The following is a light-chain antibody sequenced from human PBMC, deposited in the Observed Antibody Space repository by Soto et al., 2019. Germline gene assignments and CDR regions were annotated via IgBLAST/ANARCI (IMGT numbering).Light chain of an antibody. CDR3: QQYNNWPRT. Sequence: EIVLTQFPCTLSLSPVGRATLSCRASQSVSSNLALYQQKPGQAPRLLIYGASTRATGIPARFSGSGSGTEFTLTISSLQSEDFAVYYCQQYNNWPRTFGQGTKVDIK. J-gene: IGKJ1*01. CDR2: GAS. CDR1: QSVSSN. V-gene: IGKV3-15*01.